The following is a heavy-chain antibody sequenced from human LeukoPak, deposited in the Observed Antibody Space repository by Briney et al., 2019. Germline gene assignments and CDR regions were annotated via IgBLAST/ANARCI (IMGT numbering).Heavy chain of an antibody. CDR3: ARDDLNLYSSGWWHASY. Sequence: PGGSLRLSCAASGFTFSDYYMSWIRQAPGKGLEWVAVISYDGSNKYYADSVKGRFTISRDNSKNTLYLQMNSLRAEDTAVYYCARDDLNLYSSGWWHASYWGQGTLVTVSS. V-gene: IGHV3-30-3*01. J-gene: IGHJ4*02. D-gene: IGHD6-19*01. CDR1: GFTFSDYY. CDR2: ISYDGSNK.